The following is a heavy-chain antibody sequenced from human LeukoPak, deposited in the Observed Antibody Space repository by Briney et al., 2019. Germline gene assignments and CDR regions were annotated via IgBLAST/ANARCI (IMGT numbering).Heavy chain of an antibody. CDR2: VSGYNGNT. J-gene: IGHJ4*02. D-gene: IGHD1-26*01. Sequence: TSVKVSCKSSGYTFTSYGFSWVRQAPGQGLEWMGWVSGYNGNTDYAQKFQGRVTMTTDTSTSTAYMELRSLRSDDTAVYYCARSLTVGGDYWGQGTLVTVSS. CDR3: ARSLTVGGDY. CDR1: GYTFTSYG. V-gene: IGHV1-18*01.